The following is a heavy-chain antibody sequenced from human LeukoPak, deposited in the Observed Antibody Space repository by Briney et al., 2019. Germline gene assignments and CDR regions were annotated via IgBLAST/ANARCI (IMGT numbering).Heavy chain of an antibody. CDR3: ARDILTGYSYDY. V-gene: IGHV4-59*01. D-gene: IGHD3-9*01. CDR1: GGXISXYY. CDR2: IYYSGST. J-gene: IGHJ4*02. Sequence: SETLSLTCTVSGGXISXYYWSXIXXPXXXXXEXIGYIYYSGSTNYNPSLKSRVTISVDTSKNPFSLKLSSVTAADTAVYYCARDILTGYSYDYWGQGTLVTVSS.